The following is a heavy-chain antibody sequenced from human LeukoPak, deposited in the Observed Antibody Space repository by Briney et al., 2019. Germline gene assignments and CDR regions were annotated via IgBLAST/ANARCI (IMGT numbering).Heavy chain of an antibody. J-gene: IGHJ4*02. CDR2: INPKSGGT. V-gene: IGHV1-2*06. CDR3: ALIVVAGTRFDY. Sequence: GAXVKVSCKASGYTFTGYYIHWVRQAPGQGLEWMGRINPKSGGTNYAQKFQGRVTMTRDTSISTAYMELSRLRSDDTAVYYCALIVVAGTRFDYWGQGTLVTVSS. D-gene: IGHD6-19*01. CDR1: GYTFTGYY.